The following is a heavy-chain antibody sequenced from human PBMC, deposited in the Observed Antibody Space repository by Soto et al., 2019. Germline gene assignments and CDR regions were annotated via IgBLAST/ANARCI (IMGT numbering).Heavy chain of an antibody. V-gene: IGHV4-34*01. D-gene: IGHD2-2*02. J-gene: IGHJ2*01. CDR2: INHSGST. CDR3: ARRDCSSTSCYITSFWYFDL. Sequence: QVQLQQWGAGLLKPSETLSLTCAVYGGSFSRYYWSWIRQPPGKGLEWIGEINHSGSTNYNPSLKSRVTISVDTSKNQFSLKLSSVTAADTAVYYCARRDCSSTSCYITSFWYFDLWGRGTLVTVSS. CDR1: GGSFSRYY.